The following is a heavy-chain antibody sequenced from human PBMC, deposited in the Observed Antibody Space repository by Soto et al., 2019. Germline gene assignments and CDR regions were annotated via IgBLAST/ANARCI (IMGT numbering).Heavy chain of an antibody. CDR3: AKKGLGSLATYCTTGDCHYAFDV. CDR1: GFTFYNYA. V-gene: IGHV3-23*01. J-gene: IGHJ3*01. Sequence: EVQLLESGGGLVRPGGSLRLSCAASGFTFYNYAMNWVRQAPGKGLEWVSTISGGGDGTYYADSVKGRFPISRDNSRNTVYLHMNSLRAEDTAVYYCAKKGLGSLATYCTTGDCHYAFDVWGQGTLVTVSS. D-gene: IGHD2-8*01. CDR2: ISGGGDGT.